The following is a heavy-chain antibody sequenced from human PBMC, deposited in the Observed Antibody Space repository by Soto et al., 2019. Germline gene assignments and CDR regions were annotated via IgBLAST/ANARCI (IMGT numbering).Heavy chain of an antibody. J-gene: IGHJ4*02. Sequence: GSLRLSCXASGFTFTNYVMNWVRQAPGKGLEWVSAINGGGTTYYTDSVEGRFTISRDNSKNTVYLQMNSLRAEDTAMYYCARDQIGYGRFDYWGQGTQVTVSS. CDR2: INGGGTT. D-gene: IGHD5-18*01. V-gene: IGHV3-23*01. CDR1: GFTFTNYV. CDR3: ARDQIGYGRFDY.